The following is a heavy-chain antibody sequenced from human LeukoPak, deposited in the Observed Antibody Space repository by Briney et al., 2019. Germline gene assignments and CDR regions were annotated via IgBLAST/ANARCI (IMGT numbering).Heavy chain of an antibody. D-gene: IGHD3-3*01. V-gene: IGHV4-59*11. J-gene: IGHJ5*02. Sequence: SETLSLTCTVSGGSISSHYWSWIRQPPGKGLEWIGYIYYSGSTNYNPSLKSRVTISVDTSKNQFSLKLSSVTAADTAVYYCARAPYYDFWSGYPQGFDPWDQGTLVTVSS. CDR1: GGSISSHY. CDR2: IYYSGST. CDR3: ARAPYYDFWSGYPQGFDP.